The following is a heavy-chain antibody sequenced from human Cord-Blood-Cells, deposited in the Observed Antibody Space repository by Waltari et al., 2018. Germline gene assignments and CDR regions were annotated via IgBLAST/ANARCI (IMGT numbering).Heavy chain of an antibody. CDR2: IYYSGST. D-gene: IGHD6-13*01. J-gene: IGHJ4*02. CDR3: ARSAGYSSSWYYFDY. Sequence: QVQLQESGPGLVKPSETLSLTCTVPGGSISSYYWSWIRQPPGKGLEWIGYIYYSGSTNYNPSLKSRVTISVDTSKNQFSLKLSSVTAADTAVYYCARSAGYSSSWYYFDYWGQGTLVTVSS. V-gene: IGHV4-59*08. CDR1: GGSISSYY.